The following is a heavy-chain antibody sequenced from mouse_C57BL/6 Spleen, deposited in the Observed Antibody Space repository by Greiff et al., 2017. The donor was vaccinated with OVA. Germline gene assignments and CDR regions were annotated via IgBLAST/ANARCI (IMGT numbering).Heavy chain of an antibody. CDR2: IDPSDSET. J-gene: IGHJ4*01. CDR1: GYTFTSYW. Sequence: QVQLQQPGAELVRPGSSVKLSCKASGYTFTSYWMHWVKQRPIQGLEWIGNIDPSDSETPYNQKFKDKATLTVDKSSSTAYMQLSSLTSEDSAVYYFARRGYYYAMDYWGQGTSVTVSS. D-gene: IGHD2-2*01. V-gene: IGHV1-52*01. CDR3: ARRGYYYAMDY.